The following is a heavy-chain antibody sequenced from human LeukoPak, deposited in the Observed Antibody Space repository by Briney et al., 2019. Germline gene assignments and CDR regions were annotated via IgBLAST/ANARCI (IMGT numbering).Heavy chain of an antibody. CDR2: IYSGGST. J-gene: IGHJ4*02. CDR1: GFTVSSNY. D-gene: IGHD3-16*01. Sequence: PGGSLRLSCAAFGFTVSSNYTSWVRQAPGKGLEWVSVIYSGGSTYYADSVKGRFTISRDNSKNTLYLQMNSLRAEDTAVFYCAGSYVSRSFDYWGQGTLVTVSS. V-gene: IGHV3-66*01. CDR3: AGSYVSRSFDY.